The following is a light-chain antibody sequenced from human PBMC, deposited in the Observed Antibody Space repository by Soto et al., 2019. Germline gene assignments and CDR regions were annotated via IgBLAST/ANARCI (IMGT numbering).Light chain of an antibody. CDR1: QTISKN. J-gene: IGKJ3*01. V-gene: IGKV3-20*01. CDR2: GAS. Sequence: ERMMTQSPATLSLSPGETATLSCRASQTISKNLAWYQQKPGQAPRLLIYGASSRATGIPDRFSGSGSGTDFTLTISRLEPEDFAVYYCQQYGSSSFTFGQGTKVDIK. CDR3: QQYGSSSFT.